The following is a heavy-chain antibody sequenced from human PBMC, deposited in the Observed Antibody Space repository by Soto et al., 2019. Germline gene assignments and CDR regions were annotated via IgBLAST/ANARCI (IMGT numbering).Heavy chain of an antibody. CDR3: AKITGANDY. Sequence: QVQLVESGGGVVQPGRSLRLSCAASGFTFSSYGMHWVRQAPGKGLEWVAVISYDGSNKYYADSVKGRFTISRDNSKNTLYLQMNSLRAEDTAVYYCAKITGANDYWGQGTLVTVSS. V-gene: IGHV3-30*18. J-gene: IGHJ4*02. D-gene: IGHD1-20*01. CDR2: ISYDGSNK. CDR1: GFTFSSYG.